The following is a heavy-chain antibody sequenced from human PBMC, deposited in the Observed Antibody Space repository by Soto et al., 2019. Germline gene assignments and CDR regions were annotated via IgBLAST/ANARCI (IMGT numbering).Heavy chain of an antibody. CDR1: GFTFSSYA. CDR2: ISGSGGST. V-gene: IGHV3-23*01. J-gene: IGHJ4*02. CDR3: AEGGPGYYYDSGGSMPQFG. Sequence: GGSLRLSCAASGFTFSSYAMSWVRQAPGKGLEWVSAISGSGGSTYYADSVKGRFTISRDNSKNTLYLQMNSLSAEDTAVYYCAEGGPGYYYDSGGSMPQFGWGRGALVTVSS. D-gene: IGHD3-22*01.